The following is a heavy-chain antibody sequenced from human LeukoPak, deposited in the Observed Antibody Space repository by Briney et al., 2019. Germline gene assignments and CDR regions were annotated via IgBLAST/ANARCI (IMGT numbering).Heavy chain of an antibody. CDR1: GNSISSGDNY. D-gene: IGHD3-22*01. CDR3: VRASYWYDSNVWVPFDY. V-gene: IGHV4-61*02. Sequence: SETLSLTCTVSGNSISSGDNYWSWIRQPAGKGLEWIGRIYTSGSTNYNPSLKSRVTISGDTSKNQFSLRLSYVTAADTAVYYCVRASYWYDSNVWVPFDYWGQETLVTVSS. J-gene: IGHJ4*02. CDR2: IYTSGST.